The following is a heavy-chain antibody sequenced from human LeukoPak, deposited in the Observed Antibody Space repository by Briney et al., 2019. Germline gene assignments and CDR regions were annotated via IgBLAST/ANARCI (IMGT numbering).Heavy chain of an antibody. CDR2: ISSSSSYI. J-gene: IGHJ4*02. CDR1: GFTFSSYS. D-gene: IGHD2-2*01. V-gene: IGHV3-21*04. CDR3: AKDPSTTDNY. Sequence: GGSLRLSCAASGFTFSSYSMNWVRQAPGKGLEWVSSISSSSSYIYYADSVKGRFTISRDNSKNTLYLQMNSLRAEDTAVYYCAKDPSTTDNYWGQGTLVTVSS.